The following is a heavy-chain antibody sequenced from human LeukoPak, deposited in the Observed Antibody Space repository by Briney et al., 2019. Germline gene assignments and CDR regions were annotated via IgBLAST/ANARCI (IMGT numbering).Heavy chain of an antibody. D-gene: IGHD3-9*01. CDR2: MNPNIVNT. Sequence: GASVTVSCMASGYSFTRYDIIWVRQATGQGLEGMGWMNPNIVNTGYAQKFQGRVTITRNTAISTAYMELRSWRSEATAVYYCASPAAEYYDNNSDAFDIWGQGTMVTVSS. CDR3: ASPAAEYYDNNSDAFDI. CDR1: GYSFTRYD. J-gene: IGHJ3*02. V-gene: IGHV1-8*03.